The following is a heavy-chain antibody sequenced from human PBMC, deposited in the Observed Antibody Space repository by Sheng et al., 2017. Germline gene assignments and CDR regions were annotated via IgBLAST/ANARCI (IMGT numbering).Heavy chain of an antibody. Sequence: EVQLVESGGALVQPGGSLRFSCAASGFTFSNFWMHWVRQAPGKGLVWVSRIDTDGTITVNADSVKGRFTISRDNAKSTLYLQMNSLRADDTAVYYCARDFAYRRWFDPWGQGTLVTVSS. CDR1: GFTFSNFW. V-gene: IGHV3-74*01. D-gene: IGHD1-26*01. CDR3: ARDFAYRRWFDP. J-gene: IGHJ5*02. CDR2: IDTDGTIT.